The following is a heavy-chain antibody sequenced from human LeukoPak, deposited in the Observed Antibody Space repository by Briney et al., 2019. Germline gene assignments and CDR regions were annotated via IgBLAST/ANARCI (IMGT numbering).Heavy chain of an antibody. D-gene: IGHD6-13*01. V-gene: IGHV3-23*01. Sequence: GGFLRLSCAASGFTFSSYAMSWVRQAPGKGLEWVSAISGGGGSTYYADSVKGRFTISRDNSKNTLYLQMNSLRAEDTAVYYCAKAGRGMAAAGTYYYYYYMDVWGKGTTVTVSS. CDR1: GFTFSSYA. CDR3: AKAGRGMAAAGTYYYYYYMDV. CDR2: ISGGGGST. J-gene: IGHJ6*03.